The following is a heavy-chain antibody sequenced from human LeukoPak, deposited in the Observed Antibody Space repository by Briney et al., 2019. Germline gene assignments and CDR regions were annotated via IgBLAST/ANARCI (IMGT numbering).Heavy chain of an antibody. CDR3: ARANYDSSGYPVLGFDY. D-gene: IGHD3-22*01. CDR2: ISWNSGSI. CDR1: GFTFDDYA. V-gene: IGHV3-9*01. J-gene: IGHJ4*02. Sequence: GGSLRLSCAASGFTFDDYAMHWVRQAPGKGLEWVSGISWNSGSIGYADSVKGRFTISRDNSKNTLYLQMNSLRAEDTAVYYCARANYDSSGYPVLGFDYWGQGTLVTVSS.